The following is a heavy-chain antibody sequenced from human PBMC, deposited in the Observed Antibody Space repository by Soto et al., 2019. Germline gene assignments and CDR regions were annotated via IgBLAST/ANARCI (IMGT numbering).Heavy chain of an antibody. Sequence: PGGSLRLSCAASGFTFSNYWMHWVRQAPGKGLVWVSRMNSDGSSTNYADSVKGRFTISRDNAKNTLYLQMNSLRVEDTAVYYCARRLATVGAYDYWGQGTPVTVSS. CDR1: GFTFSNYW. CDR2: MNSDGSST. D-gene: IGHD6-13*01. V-gene: IGHV3-74*01. J-gene: IGHJ4*02. CDR3: ARRLATVGAYDY.